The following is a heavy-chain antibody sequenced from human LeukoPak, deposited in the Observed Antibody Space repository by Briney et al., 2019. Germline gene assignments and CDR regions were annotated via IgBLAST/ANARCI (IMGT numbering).Heavy chain of an antibody. J-gene: IGHJ4*02. D-gene: IGHD3-22*01. CDR3: ARSDSSGYRRGSYFDY. CDR2: IYYSGST. Sequence: SETLSLTCAVYGGSFSGYYWSWIRQHPGKGLEWIGYIYYSGSTYYNPSLKSRVTISVDTSKNQFSLKLSSVTAADTAVYYCARSDSSGYRRGSYFDYWGQGTLVTVSS. CDR1: GGSFSGYY. V-gene: IGHV4-31*11.